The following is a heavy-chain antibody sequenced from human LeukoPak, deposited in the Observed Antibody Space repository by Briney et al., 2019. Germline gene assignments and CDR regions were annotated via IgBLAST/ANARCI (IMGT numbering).Heavy chain of an antibody. V-gene: IGHV3-66*01. CDR2: IMPGGHI. CDR1: GFCVDSVF. D-gene: IGHD5-12*01. J-gene: IGHJ4*02. CDR3: ARANSAPTTFDF. Sequence: GGSLRLSCIASGFCVDSVFLNWVRQPPRKGLKWVSFIMPGGHIDYPDSVTGRFTISRDSFKNTLSLQMNSLRVDDSAVYYCARANSAPTTFDFWGQGTLVTVSS.